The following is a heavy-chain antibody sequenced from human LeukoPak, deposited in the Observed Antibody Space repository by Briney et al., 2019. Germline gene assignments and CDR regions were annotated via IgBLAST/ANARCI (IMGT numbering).Heavy chain of an antibody. V-gene: IGHV3-30-3*01. CDR1: GFTFSSYA. J-gene: IGHJ4*02. D-gene: IGHD3-16*01. Sequence: GRSLRLSCAASGFTFSSYAMHWVRQAPGKGLEWVAVISYDGSNKYYADSVKGRFTISRDNSKNTLYLQMNSLRAEDTAVYYCARMITGTFDYWGQGTLVTVSS. CDR2: ISYDGSNK. CDR3: ARMITGTFDY.